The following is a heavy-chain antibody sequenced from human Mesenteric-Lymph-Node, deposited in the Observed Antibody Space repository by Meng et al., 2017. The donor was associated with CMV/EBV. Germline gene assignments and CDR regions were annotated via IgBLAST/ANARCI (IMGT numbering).Heavy chain of an antibody. CDR2: INPNSGGT. V-gene: IGHV1-2*02. CDR1: GYTFTGYY. J-gene: IGHJ6*02. Sequence: ASVPVSCKASGYTFTGYYMHWVRQAPGQGLEWMGWINPNSGGTNYAQKLQGRVTMTRDTSISTAYMELSRLRSDDTAVYYCARDRYQLLHYYYYGMDVWGQGTTVTVSS. CDR3: ARDRYQLLHYYYYGMDV. D-gene: IGHD2-2*01.